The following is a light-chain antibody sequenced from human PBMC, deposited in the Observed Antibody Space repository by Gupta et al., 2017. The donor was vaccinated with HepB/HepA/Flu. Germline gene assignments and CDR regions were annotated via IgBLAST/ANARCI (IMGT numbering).Light chain of an antibody. J-gene: IGKJ4*01. CDR1: QNISSG. CDR2: DAS. CDR3: QQDKNWPYT. Sequence: EIVMTQSPATLSVSLGERATLSCRASQNISSGLAWYQQKPGQTPRLLIYDASTRATDIPARFSGSGSATEFTLTISSLQSEDSVVYYCQQDKNWPYTFGGGTKVEIK. V-gene: IGKV3-15*01.